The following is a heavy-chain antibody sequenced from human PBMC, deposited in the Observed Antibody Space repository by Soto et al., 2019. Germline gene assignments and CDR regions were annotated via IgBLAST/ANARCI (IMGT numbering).Heavy chain of an antibody. D-gene: IGHD6-19*01. V-gene: IGHV4-39*01. Sequence: QLQLQESGPGLVKPSETLSLTCTVSGGSISSSSYYWGWIRQPPGKGLEWIGSIYYSGSTYYNPSLNSRCTISVDTSKNQFSLKLSSVTAADTAVYYCASVSSGWYVFGYFDYWGQGTLVTVSS. CDR2: IYYSGST. CDR3: ASVSSGWYVFGYFDY. CDR1: GGSISSSSYY. J-gene: IGHJ4*02.